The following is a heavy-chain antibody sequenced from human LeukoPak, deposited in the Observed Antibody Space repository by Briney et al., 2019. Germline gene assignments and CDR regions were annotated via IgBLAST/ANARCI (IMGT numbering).Heavy chain of an antibody. Sequence: GGSLRLSCAASGFTFSSYWMHWVRQAPGKGLVWVAQINGDGSDTSYADSMKGRFTISRDNAKNTLYLHINSLRAEDTALFYCVRGAYYFYGLDVWGQGTTVTASS. CDR1: GFTFSSYW. D-gene: IGHD3-16*01. J-gene: IGHJ6*02. CDR2: INGDGSDT. V-gene: IGHV3-74*01. CDR3: VRGAYYFYGLDV.